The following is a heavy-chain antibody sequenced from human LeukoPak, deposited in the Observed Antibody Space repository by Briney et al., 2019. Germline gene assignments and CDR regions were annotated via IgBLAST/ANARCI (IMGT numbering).Heavy chain of an antibody. J-gene: IGHJ4*02. D-gene: IGHD7-27*01. Sequence: ASVKVSCKASGYTFTRYYMHWVRQAPGQGLEWMGTINASGGSTRYAQKFQGRVTMTRDTSTSTVYMELSSLRSEDTAMYYCARTPPNWGADYWGQGTLVTVSS. CDR3: ARTPPNWGADY. CDR1: GYTFTRYY. CDR2: INASGGST. V-gene: IGHV1-46*01.